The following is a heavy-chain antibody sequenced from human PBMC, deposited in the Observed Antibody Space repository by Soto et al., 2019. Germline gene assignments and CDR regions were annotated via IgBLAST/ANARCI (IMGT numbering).Heavy chain of an antibody. Sequence: QITLKESGPTLVNPTQTLTLTCTLSGFSLSTSVVGVGWIRQPPGKALEWLALIYWDDDQRYSQSLKSRLTIPKDTSKNQVVLTMTNMDPVDTAAYYCAHGLHVTTVTQFDYWGQGTLVTVSS. J-gene: IGHJ4*02. V-gene: IGHV2-5*02. CDR2: IYWDDDQ. CDR3: AHGLHVTTVTQFDY. CDR1: GFSLSTSVVG. D-gene: IGHD4-17*01.